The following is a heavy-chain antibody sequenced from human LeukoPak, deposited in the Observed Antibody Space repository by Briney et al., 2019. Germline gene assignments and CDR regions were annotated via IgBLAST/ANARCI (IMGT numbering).Heavy chain of an antibody. CDR2: IYYSGST. V-gene: IGHV4-59*01. CDR1: GGSISSYY. J-gene: IGHJ5*02. D-gene: IGHD6-13*01. Sequence: SSETLSLTCTVSGGSISSYYWSWIRQPPGKGLEWIGYIYYSGSTNYNPSLKSRVTISVDTSKNQFSLKLSSVTAADTAVYYCASSRYRYNWFDPWGQGTLVTVSS. CDR3: ASSRYRYNWFDP.